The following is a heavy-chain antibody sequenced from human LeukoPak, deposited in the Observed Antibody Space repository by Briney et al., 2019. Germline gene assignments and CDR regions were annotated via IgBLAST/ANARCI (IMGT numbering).Heavy chain of an antibody. CDR3: AKDPNGDYIGAFDF. CDR1: AFSFSKFA. D-gene: IGHD4-17*01. J-gene: IGHJ3*01. V-gene: IGHV3-23*01. CDR2: ITANGGYT. Sequence: AGGSLRLSCAASAFSFSKFALIWVRQAPEKGLEWVSAITANGGYTLYADAVKGRFTVSRDNSKNTLYLQINSLRPEDTAMYYCAKDPNGDYIGAFDFWGQGTMVTVSS.